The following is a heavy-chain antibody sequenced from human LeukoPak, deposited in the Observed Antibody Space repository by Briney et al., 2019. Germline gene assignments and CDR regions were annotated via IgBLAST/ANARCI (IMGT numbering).Heavy chain of an antibody. CDR1: GFSFSRYW. V-gene: IGHV3-7*03. D-gene: IGHD5-24*01. CDR2: IKPDGSEI. Sequence: GESLILSCEASGFSFSRYWMSWVRQAPVRGLEWVANIKPDGSEIYYVDSVKGRFTISRDNAKNAVYLHMNSLRPEDTAVYYCAKDDAWLQYGNWGRGTLVTVSS. J-gene: IGHJ4*02. CDR3: AKDDAWLQYGN.